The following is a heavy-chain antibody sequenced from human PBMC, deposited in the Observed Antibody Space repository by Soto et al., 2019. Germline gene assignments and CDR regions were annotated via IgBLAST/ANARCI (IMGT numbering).Heavy chain of an antibody. Sequence: SETLSLTCTVSGGSIYNHYWSWVRQPPGKGLEWIGSIYYSGSTYYNPSLKSRVTISVDTSKNQFSLKLSSVTAADTAVYYCARHSDIVVVPAAMGGYYGMDVWGQGTTVTVSS. V-gene: IGHV4-59*05. CDR1: GGSIYNHY. CDR2: IYYSGST. J-gene: IGHJ6*02. D-gene: IGHD2-2*01. CDR3: ARHSDIVVVPAAMGGYYGMDV.